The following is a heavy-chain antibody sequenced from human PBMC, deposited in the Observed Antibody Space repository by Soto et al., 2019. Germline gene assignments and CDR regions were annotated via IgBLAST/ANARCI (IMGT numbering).Heavy chain of an antibody. D-gene: IGHD2-2*01. CDR2: INHTGST. CDR1: GGSISSGDYY. V-gene: IGHV4-39*07. Sequence: PSETLSLTCTVSGGSISSGDYYWSWIRQPPGKGLEWIGEINHTGSTNYNPSLKSRVTISADTSKNQFSLKLSSVTAADTAVYYCARGYCSSTNCYGVFIDYWGQGTLVTVSS. CDR3: ARGYCSSTNCYGVFIDY. J-gene: IGHJ4*02.